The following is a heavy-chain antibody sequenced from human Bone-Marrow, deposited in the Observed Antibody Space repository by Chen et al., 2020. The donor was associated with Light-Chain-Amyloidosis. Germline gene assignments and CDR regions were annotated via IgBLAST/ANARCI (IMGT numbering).Heavy chain of an antibody. D-gene: IGHD5-12*01. J-gene: IGHJ4*02. CDR3: ARRRDGYNFDY. CDR2: IYPDDSDA. V-gene: IGHV5-51*01. CDR1: GYTFPNYW. Sequence: EQSGPEVKKPGESLKISCKGSGYTFPNYWIGWVRQMPGKGLEWMGVIYPDDSDARYSPSFEGQVTISADKSITTAYLQWRSLKASDTAMYYCARRRDGYNFDYWGQGTLDTVSS.